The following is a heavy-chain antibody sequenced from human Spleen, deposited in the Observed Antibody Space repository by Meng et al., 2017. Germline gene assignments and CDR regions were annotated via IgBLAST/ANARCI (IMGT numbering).Heavy chain of an antibody. CDR3: ARDLRAYSTSPFDY. V-gene: IGHV4-4*02. J-gene: IGHJ4*02. Sequence: QLQLQESGPGLVKPSETLSLTCAVSGDSITNHNWWAWVRQPPGKGLEWIGEIPHRGSSAYNPSLKSRVSMSIDKSKNQFSLNLSSVTAADTAVYYCARDLRAYSTSPFDYWGQGTLVTVSS. CDR2: IPHRGSS. CDR1: GDSITNHNW. D-gene: IGHD6-6*01.